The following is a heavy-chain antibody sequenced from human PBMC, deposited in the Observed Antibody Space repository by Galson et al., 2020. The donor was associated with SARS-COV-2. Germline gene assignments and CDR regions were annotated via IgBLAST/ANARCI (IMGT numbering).Heavy chain of an antibody. D-gene: IGHD3-10*01. CDR3: ARSPPASTSGTSIYFDY. CDR2: LDTRSTHI. Sequence: GESLKISCAASGFAFSSYTMNWVRQAPGKGLEWVAPLDTRSTHIYHADSLKGRFTISRDNAENSLYLQMNSLRAEDTAVYYCARSPPASTSGTSIYFDYWGQGTQVTVSS. J-gene: IGHJ4*02. V-gene: IGHV3-21*01. CDR1: GFAFSSYT.